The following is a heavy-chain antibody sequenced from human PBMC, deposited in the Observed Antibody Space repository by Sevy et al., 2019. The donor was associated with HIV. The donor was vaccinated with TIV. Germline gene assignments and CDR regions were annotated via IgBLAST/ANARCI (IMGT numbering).Heavy chain of an antibody. Sequence: SGPTLVNPTQTLTLTCTFSGFSLSTSGVGVGWIRQPPGKALEWLALIYWNDDKRYSPSLKSRLTITKDTSKNQVVLTMTNMDPLDTATYYCAHDYDSSGSMILDAFDIWGQGTMVTVSS. CDR3: AHDYDSSGSMILDAFDI. V-gene: IGHV2-5*01. CDR2: IYWNDDK. D-gene: IGHD3-22*01. J-gene: IGHJ3*02. CDR1: GFSLSTSGVG.